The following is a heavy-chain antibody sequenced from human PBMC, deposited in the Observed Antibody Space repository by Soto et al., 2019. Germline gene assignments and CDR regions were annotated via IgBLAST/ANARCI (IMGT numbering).Heavy chain of an antibody. V-gene: IGHV3-23*01. CDR1: GFTFSSYA. CDR3: AKDFYSSSWYGIGGGYYYYGMDV. D-gene: IGHD6-13*01. CDR2: ISGSGGST. J-gene: IGHJ6*02. Sequence: GGSLRLSCAASGFTFSSYAMSWVRQAPGKGLEWVSAISGSGGSTYYADSVKGRFTISRDNSKNTLYLQMNSLRAEDTAVYYWAKDFYSSSWYGIGGGYYYYGMDVWGQGTTVTVSS.